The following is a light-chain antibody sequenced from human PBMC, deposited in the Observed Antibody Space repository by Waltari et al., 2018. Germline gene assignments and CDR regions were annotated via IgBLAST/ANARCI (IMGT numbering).Light chain of an antibody. CDR3: QQYNGYFTWT. J-gene: IGKJ1*01. CDR1: QNIRDW. Sequence: DVQMTQSPSTLSASVGDRVTIPGRASQNIRDWLAWYRQRPGKAPRLLIYGASTLQTGVPARFSGSGSGTEFTLTINSLQPDDFATYYCQQYNGYFTWTFGQGTKVEIK. CDR2: GAS. V-gene: IGKV1-5*01.